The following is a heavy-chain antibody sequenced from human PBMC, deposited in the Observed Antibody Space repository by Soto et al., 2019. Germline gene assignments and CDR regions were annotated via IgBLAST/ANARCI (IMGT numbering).Heavy chain of an antibody. V-gene: IGHV3-23*01. CDR1: GFTFSNYA. J-gene: IGHJ3*01. Sequence: GGSLRLSCAASGFTFSNYAMSWVRQAPGKGLEWVSGISGSGGSTYYGDSVKGRFTISRDNFKNTLFLQMNTLRAEDTAVYYCAKREGMTTTFYVNAFDLWGQGTMVTVSS. D-gene: IGHD3-9*01. CDR3: AKREGMTTTFYVNAFDL. CDR2: ISGSGGST.